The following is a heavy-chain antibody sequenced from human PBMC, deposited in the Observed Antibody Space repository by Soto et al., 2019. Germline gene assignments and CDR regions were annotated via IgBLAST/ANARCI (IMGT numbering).Heavy chain of an antibody. CDR2: IDPSDSQT. V-gene: IGHV5-10-1*01. J-gene: IGHJ4*02. D-gene: IGHD6-6*01. CDR1: GYSFAGYW. Sequence: PGESLKISCKGSGYSFAGYWITWVRQKPGKGLEWMGRIDPSDSQTYYSPSFRGHVTISVTKSITTVFLQWSSLRASDTAMYYSARQIYDPDAAPNFQYYFDSWGQVTPVTVSS. CDR3: ARQIYDPDAAPNFQYYFDS.